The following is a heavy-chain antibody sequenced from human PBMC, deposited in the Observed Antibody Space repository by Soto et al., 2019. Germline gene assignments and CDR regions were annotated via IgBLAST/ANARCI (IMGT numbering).Heavy chain of an antibody. Sequence: PSETLSLTCTVSGDSISRSSFYWGWIRQSPGKGLECIGIVYFTGSTNYNPSLKSRVTMSVDRSRNQFSLQLTSLTAAETAVYYCARHVRSGSYSDFWGQGNLVTV. J-gene: IGHJ4*02. CDR1: GDSISRSSFY. D-gene: IGHD1-26*01. CDR3: ARHVRSGSYSDF. V-gene: IGHV4-39*01. CDR2: VYFTGST.